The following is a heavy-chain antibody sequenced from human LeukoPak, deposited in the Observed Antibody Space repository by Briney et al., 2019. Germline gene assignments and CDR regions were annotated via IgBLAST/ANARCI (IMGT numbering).Heavy chain of an antibody. CDR1: GGSISSYY. J-gene: IGHJ4*02. D-gene: IGHD3-3*01. V-gene: IGHV4-59*01. Sequence: SETLSLTCTVSGGSISSYYWSWIRQPPGKGLEWIGYIYYSGSTNYNPSLKSRVTISVDTSKNQFSLKLSSVTAAGTAVYYCARERRLLEWLPEDYFDYWGQGTLVTVSS. CDR3: ARERRLLEWLPEDYFDY. CDR2: IYYSGST.